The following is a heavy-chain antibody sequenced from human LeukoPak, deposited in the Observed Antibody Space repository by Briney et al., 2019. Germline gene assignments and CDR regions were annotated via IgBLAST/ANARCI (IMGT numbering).Heavy chain of an antibody. CDR2: IKSKPDGGTT. J-gene: IGHJ4*02. D-gene: IGHD2/OR15-2a*01. Sequence: PGGSLRLSCAASGVTFSSYAMSWVRQAPGKGLERVGRIKSKPDGGTTECAAPVKGRFTISRDDSKNTLYLQMNSLRTEDTAVYYCTSLGATGFYAFDYWGQGALVTVSS. V-gene: IGHV3-15*01. CDR1: GVTFSSYA. CDR3: TSLGATGFYAFDY.